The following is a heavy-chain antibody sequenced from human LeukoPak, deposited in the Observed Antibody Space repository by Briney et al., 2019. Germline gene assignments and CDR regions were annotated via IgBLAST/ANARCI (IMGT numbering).Heavy chain of an antibody. CDR2: IYHSGST. J-gene: IGHJ4*02. CDR1: GGSISSGGYY. V-gene: IGHV4-30-2*01. CDR3: ARNEYSSPNPFDY. D-gene: IGHD6-6*01. Sequence: SQTLSLTCTVSGGSISSGGYYWSWIRQPPGKGLEWIGYIYHSGSTYYNPSLKSRVTILVDRSKNQFSLKLSSVTAADTAVYYCARNEYSSPNPFDYWGQGTLVTVSS.